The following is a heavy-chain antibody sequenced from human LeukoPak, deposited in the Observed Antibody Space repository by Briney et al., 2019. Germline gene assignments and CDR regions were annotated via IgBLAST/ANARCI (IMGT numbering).Heavy chain of an antibody. D-gene: IGHD5-24*01. Sequence: ASVKVSCKASGYTFTSYFMHWVRQAPRQGLEWMGIINPSGGSTSYAQKFQGRATMTRDTSTSAVYMALRSLRSEDTAVYYCARGTRDGYNPFDYWGQGTLVTVSS. J-gene: IGHJ4*02. V-gene: IGHV1-46*01. CDR3: ARGTRDGYNPFDY. CDR2: INPSGGST. CDR1: GYTFTSYF.